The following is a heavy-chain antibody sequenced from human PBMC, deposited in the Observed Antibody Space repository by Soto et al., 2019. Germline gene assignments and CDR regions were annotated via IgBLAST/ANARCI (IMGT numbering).Heavy chain of an antibody. CDR3: ARVERGTATAVVDAFDI. D-gene: IGHD2-21*02. Sequence: SETLSLTCAVYGGSVSSGSYYWSWIRQPPGKGLEWIAEISHSGRIHFNPSLKSRVTISVDTSKNPFSLKMSSVTAADTALYYCARVERGTATAVVDAFDIWGQGTMVTVSS. CDR1: GGSVSSGSYY. V-gene: IGHV4-34*01. CDR2: ISHSGRI. J-gene: IGHJ3*02.